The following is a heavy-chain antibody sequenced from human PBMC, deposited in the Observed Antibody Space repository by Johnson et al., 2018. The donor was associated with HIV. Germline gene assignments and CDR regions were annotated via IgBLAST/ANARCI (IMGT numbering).Heavy chain of an antibody. CDR3: STDQAGDYVWGSYRYAFDI. V-gene: IGHV3-15*01. CDR1: GFTFSNAW. Sequence: VQLVESGGGLVKPGGSLRVSCAASGFTFSNAWMNWVRQAPGKGLEWVGRIRSKTDGGTTDYAAPVTGRFTISRDDSKNALFLQMNSLKTEDTAVYFCSTDQAGDYVWGSYRYAFDIWGQGTKVTVAS. D-gene: IGHD3-16*02. CDR2: IRSKTDGGTT. J-gene: IGHJ3*02.